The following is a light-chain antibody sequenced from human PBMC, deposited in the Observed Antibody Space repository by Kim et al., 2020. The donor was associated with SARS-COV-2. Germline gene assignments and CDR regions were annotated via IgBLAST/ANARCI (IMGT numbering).Light chain of an antibody. V-gene: IGKV3-20*01. CDR2: GAS. CDR3: QQHGET. Sequence: EIVLTQSPGTLSLSPGERATLSCRASQSVSSTYLSWYQQKPGQAPRLLIYGASSRATGIPDRFSGSGSGTDFTLTISTLEPEDFAAYYCQQHGETFGQGTKLEI. J-gene: IGKJ2*01. CDR1: QSVSSTY.